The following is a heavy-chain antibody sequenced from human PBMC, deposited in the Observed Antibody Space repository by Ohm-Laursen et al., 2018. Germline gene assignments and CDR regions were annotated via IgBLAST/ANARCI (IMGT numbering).Heavy chain of an antibody. CDR3: ARDIVADSSGWYNYYYYGMDV. CDR1: GDSVSSNSAA. V-gene: IGHV6-1*01. J-gene: IGHJ6*02. CDR2: TYYRSKWYN. Sequence: QTLSLTCAISGDSVSSNSAAWNWIRQSPSRGLEWLGRTYYRSKWYNDYAVSVKSRMTINPDTSKNQFSLQLNSVTPEDTAVYYCARDIVADSSGWYNYYYYGMDVWGQGTTVTVSS. D-gene: IGHD6-19*01.